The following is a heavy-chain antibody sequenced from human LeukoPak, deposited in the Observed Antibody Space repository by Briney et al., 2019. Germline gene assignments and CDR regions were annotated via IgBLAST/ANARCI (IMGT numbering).Heavy chain of an antibody. CDR1: GGSFSGYY. V-gene: IGHV4-34*01. Sequence: PSETLSLTCAVYGGSFSGYYWSWIRRPPGKGLEWIGEINHSGSTNYNPSLKSRVTISVDTSKNQFSLKLSSVTAADTAVYYCASGGSPVQWLVHDYWGQGTLVTVSS. D-gene: IGHD6-19*01. CDR3: ASGGSPVQWLVHDY. J-gene: IGHJ4*02. CDR2: INHSGST.